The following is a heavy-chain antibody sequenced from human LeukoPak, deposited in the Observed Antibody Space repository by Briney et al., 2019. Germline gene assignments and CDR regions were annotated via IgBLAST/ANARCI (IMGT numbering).Heavy chain of an antibody. D-gene: IGHD2-21*02. Sequence: GGSLRLSCAASGFTFSNYGMNWVRQAPGKGLEWVSSISTSSSYIYYADSVKGRFTISRDNAKNSLSLQMNSLRAEDTSVYYCARDLAYCGGDCYSGDAFDIWGQGTMVTVSS. V-gene: IGHV3-21*01. J-gene: IGHJ3*02. CDR1: GFTFSNYG. CDR3: ARDLAYCGGDCYSGDAFDI. CDR2: ISTSSSYI.